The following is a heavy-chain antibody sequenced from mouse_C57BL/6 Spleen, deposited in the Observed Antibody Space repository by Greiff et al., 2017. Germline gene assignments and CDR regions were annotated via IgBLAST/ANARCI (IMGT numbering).Heavy chain of an antibody. D-gene: IGHD2-3*01. J-gene: IGHJ2*01. CDR1: GFTFSDYY. CDR3: AREGNDGYYVGYFDY. V-gene: IGHV5-16*01. Sequence: EVKLMESEGGLVQPGSSMKLSCTASGFTFSDYYMAWVRQVPEKGLEWVANINYDGSSTYYLDSLKSRFIISRDNAKNILYLQMSSLKSEDTATYYCAREGNDGYYVGYFDYWGQGTTLTVSS. CDR2: INYDGSST.